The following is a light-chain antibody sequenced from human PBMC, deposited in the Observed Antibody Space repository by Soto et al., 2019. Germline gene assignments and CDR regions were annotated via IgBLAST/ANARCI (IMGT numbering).Light chain of an antibody. CDR1: SSTIGSNI. CDR2: SNN. J-gene: IGLJ3*02. Sequence: QSVLTQPPSESGTPGQGVTISCSGSSSTIGSNIVIWYQQLPGTAPKLLIYSNNQRPSGVPDRFSGSKSGTSASLAISGLQSEDEADYYCAAWDDTLNGGVFGGGTKLTVL. V-gene: IGLV1-44*01. CDR3: AAWDDTLNGGV.